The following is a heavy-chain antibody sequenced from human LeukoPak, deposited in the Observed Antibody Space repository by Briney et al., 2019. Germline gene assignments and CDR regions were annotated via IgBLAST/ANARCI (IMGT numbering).Heavy chain of an antibody. V-gene: IGHV3-13*01. J-gene: IGHJ6*03. CDR2: IGTASDT. Sequence: GGSLKLSCAASGFTFSSFDMHWVRQPTGQGLEWVSTIGTASDTYYPGSVEGRFTLSRDNAKNSLYLQMNSLTAGDTTVYYCARGPPRGKYYYMDVWGKGTTVTVSS. CDR3: ARGPPRGKYYYMDV. D-gene: IGHD1-1*01. CDR1: GFTFSSFD.